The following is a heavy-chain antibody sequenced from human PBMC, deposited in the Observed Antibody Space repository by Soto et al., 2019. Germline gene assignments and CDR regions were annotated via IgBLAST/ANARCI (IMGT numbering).Heavy chain of an antibody. V-gene: IGHV1-3*01. D-gene: IGHD3-10*01. CDR2: INAGNGNT. CDR3: ALVRGVIRAPYIDY. J-gene: IGHJ4*02. CDR1: GYTFTSYA. Sequence: ASVKVSCKASGYTFTSYAMHWVRQAPGQRLEWMGWINAGNGNTKYSQKFQGRVTITRDTSASTAYMELSSLRSEDTAVYYCALVRGVIRAPYIDYWGQGTLVTVSS.